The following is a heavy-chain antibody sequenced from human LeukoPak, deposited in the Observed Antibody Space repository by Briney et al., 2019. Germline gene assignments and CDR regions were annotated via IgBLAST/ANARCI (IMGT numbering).Heavy chain of an antibody. V-gene: IGHV1-69*06. J-gene: IGHJ4*02. CDR1: GGTFSSYA. CDR3: ARARGGDDILTLGY. Sequence: SVKVSCKASGGTFSSYAISWVRQAPGQGLEWMGGIIPIFGTANYAQKFQGRVTITADKSTSTAYMELSSLRSEDTAVYYRARARGGDDILTLGYWGQGTLVTVSS. CDR2: IIPIFGTA. D-gene: IGHD3-9*01.